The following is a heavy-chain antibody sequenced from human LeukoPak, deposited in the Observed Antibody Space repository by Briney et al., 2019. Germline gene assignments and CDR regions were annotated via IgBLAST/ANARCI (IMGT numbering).Heavy chain of an antibody. CDR2: FSGSGGIT. D-gene: IGHD2-2*01. Sequence: GGSLRLSCAASGFTFSNYAMSWVRQAPGKGLEWVSGFSGSGGITYYADSVKGRFTISRDNSKNTLYLQTNSLRAEDTAVYYCAKSLESTNYYYHMDVWGKGTTVTISS. V-gene: IGHV3-23*01. CDR3: AKSLESTNYYYHMDV. CDR1: GFTFSNYA. J-gene: IGHJ6*03.